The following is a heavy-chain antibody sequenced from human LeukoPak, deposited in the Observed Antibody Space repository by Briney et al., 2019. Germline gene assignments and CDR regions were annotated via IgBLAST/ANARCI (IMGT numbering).Heavy chain of an antibody. CDR1: GGSISSGGYY. CDR3: ARHYGTYYYGMDV. CDR2: IYYSGST. D-gene: IGHD1-14*01. Sequence: SETLSLTCTVSGGSISSGGYYWSWIRQHPGKGLEWIGYIYYSGSTYSNPSLRSRVTISVDTSKNQFSLKLSSVTAADTAVYYCARHYGTYYYGMDVWGQGTTVTVSS. J-gene: IGHJ6*02. V-gene: IGHV4-31*03.